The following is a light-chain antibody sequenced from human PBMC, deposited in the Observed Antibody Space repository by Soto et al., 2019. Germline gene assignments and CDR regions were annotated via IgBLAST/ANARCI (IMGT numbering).Light chain of an antibody. CDR3: QQYNSYSPWT. CDR2: DAS. Sequence: DIQMTQSPCTLSASVVDRVTITCRASQSISSWLAWYQQKPGKAPKLLIYDASSLESGVPSRFSGSGSGTEFTLTISSLQPDDFATYYCQQYNSYSPWTFGQGTKVDIK. CDR1: QSISSW. V-gene: IGKV1-5*01. J-gene: IGKJ1*01.